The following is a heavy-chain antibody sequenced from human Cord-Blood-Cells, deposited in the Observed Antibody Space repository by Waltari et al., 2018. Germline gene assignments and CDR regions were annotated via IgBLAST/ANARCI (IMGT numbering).Heavy chain of an antibody. J-gene: IGHJ4*02. CDR2: IIPIFGTA. CDR3: ARRYSSSPAYYFDY. D-gene: IGHD6-6*01. V-gene: IGHV1-69*12. CDR1: GGTFSSYA. Sequence: QVQLVQSGAEVTKPGSSVKVSCKASGGTFSSYATSWVRQAPGQGLEWMGGIIPIFGTANYAQKFQGRVTITADESTSTAYMELSSLRSEDTAVYYCARRYSSSPAYYFDYWGQGTLVTVSS.